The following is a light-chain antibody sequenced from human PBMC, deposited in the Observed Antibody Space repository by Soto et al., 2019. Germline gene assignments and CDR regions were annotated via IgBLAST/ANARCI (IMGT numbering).Light chain of an antibody. Sequence: QSVLTQPASGSGFAGQSITISCTGTSSDIGGYDYVSWYQHHPGKAPRLILYDVSNRPSGVSNRFSGSKSGNTASLTISGLQAEDEAEYYCSSYATSSTLDVFGTGTKVTVL. CDR2: DVS. CDR1: SSDIGGYDY. CDR3: SSYATSSTLDV. J-gene: IGLJ1*01. V-gene: IGLV2-14*03.